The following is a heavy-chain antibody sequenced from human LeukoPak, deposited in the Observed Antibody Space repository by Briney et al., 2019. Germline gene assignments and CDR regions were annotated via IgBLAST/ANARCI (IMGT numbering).Heavy chain of an antibody. D-gene: IGHD2-2*01. CDR1: GGSISSYY. Sequence: SETLSLTCTVSGGSISSYYWSWIRQPPGKGLEWIGYIYYSGSTNYNPSLKSRVTISVDTSKNQFSLKLSPVTAADTAVYYCARYNPYCTSTSCYAYYFDYWGQGTLVTVSS. CDR2: IYYSGST. V-gene: IGHV4-59*01. CDR3: ARYNPYCTSTSCYAYYFDY. J-gene: IGHJ4*02.